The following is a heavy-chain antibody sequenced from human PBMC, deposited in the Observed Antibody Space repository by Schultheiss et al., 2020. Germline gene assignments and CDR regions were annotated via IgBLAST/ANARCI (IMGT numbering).Heavy chain of an antibody. V-gene: IGHV3-15*01. J-gene: IGHJ6*02. D-gene: IGHD3-10*01. Sequence: GGSLRLSCAASRFTFSNAWMSWVRQAPGKGLEWVGRIKSKTDGGTTDYAAPVKGRFTISRDDSKNTLYLQMNSLKTEDTAVYYCTTGLLWFGEPTSMDVWGQGTTVTVSS. CDR2: IKSKTDGGTT. CDR1: RFTFSNAW. CDR3: TTGLLWFGEPTSMDV.